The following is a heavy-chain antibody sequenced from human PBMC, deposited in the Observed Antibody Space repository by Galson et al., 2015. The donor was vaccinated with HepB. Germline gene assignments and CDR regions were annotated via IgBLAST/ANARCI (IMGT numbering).Heavy chain of an antibody. V-gene: IGHV4-34*01. D-gene: IGHD3-10*01. CDR1: GGSFSGYY. CDR3: ARYQEGSGADY. Sequence: ETLSLTCAVYGGSFSGYYWSWIRQPPGKGLEWIGEINQSGSTNNNPSLKSRVTISIDTSKNQFSLKLNSVTAADTAVYFCARYQEGSGADYWGQGTLVTVSS. CDR2: INQSGST. J-gene: IGHJ4*02.